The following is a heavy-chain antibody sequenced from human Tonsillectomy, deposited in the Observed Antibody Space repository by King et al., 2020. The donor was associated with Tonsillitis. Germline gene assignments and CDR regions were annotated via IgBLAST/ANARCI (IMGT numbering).Heavy chain of an antibody. CDR1: GFTFSSYA. D-gene: IGHD1-26*01. V-gene: IGHV3-23*04. CDR3: AKDPTTLTRGYFDS. J-gene: IGHJ4*02. CDR2: ISNSGGDT. Sequence: VQLVESGGDLVQPGGSLRLSCAASGFTFSSYAMTWVRQAPGKGLECVSAISNSGGDTFYADSVKGRFTISRDNSQNTLFLQMSALKVDDTAVYYCAKDPTTLTRGYFDSWGQGTLVTVSP.